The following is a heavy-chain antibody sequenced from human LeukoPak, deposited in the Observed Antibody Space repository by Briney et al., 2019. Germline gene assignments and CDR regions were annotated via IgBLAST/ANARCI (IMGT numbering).Heavy chain of an antibody. CDR2: ISINGDKT. D-gene: IGHD1-26*01. CDR3: IKDRIGTWSFDH. Sequence: GGSLRLSCSASGFTFSGHFMHWVRQAPGKGLEYVSSISINGDKTYYAESVKGRFTISRDNSKNTLYLQLSSLRVEDTAVYYCIKDRIGTWSFDHWGQGTLLTVSS. CDR1: GFTFSGHF. J-gene: IGHJ4*02. V-gene: IGHV3-64D*06.